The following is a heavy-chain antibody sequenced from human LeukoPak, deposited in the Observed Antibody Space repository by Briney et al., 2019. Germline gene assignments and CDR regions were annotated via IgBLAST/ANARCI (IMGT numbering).Heavy chain of an antibody. V-gene: IGHV3-74*01. D-gene: IGHD6-6*01. CDR2: INSDGSST. J-gene: IGHJ4*02. CDR3: ASRSSSSSVDY. Sequence: PGGSLRLSCAASGFTFSSYWMHWVRQAPGKGLGWVSRINSDGSSTSYADSVKGRFTISRDKAKNTLYLQMNSLRAEDTAVYYCASRSSSSSVDYWGQGTLVTVSS. CDR1: GFTFSSYW.